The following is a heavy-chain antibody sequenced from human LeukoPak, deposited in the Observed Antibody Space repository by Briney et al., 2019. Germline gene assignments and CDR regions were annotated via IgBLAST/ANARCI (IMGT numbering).Heavy chain of an antibody. V-gene: IGHV4-59*13. J-gene: IGHJ4*02. CDR2: IYYSGAT. D-gene: IGHD1-26*01. CDR3: ARAQYSGSCFDY. CDR1: GGSFSGYF. Sequence: PSETLSLTCAVYGGSFSGYFWSWVRQAPGTGLDWIGHIYYSGATNYNPSLRSRVTISVDTSKNQFSLKLRSVTAADTAVYYCARAQYSGSCFDYWGQGALVTVSS.